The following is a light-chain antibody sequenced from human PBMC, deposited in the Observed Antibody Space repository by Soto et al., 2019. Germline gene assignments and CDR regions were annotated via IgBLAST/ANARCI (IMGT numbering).Light chain of an antibody. CDR3: QQYNNWYPRYT. J-gene: IGKJ2*01. CDR1: QSVSSN. CDR2: GAS. V-gene: IGKV3-15*01. Sequence: EIVMTQSPATLSVSPGERATLSCRASQSVSSNLAWYQQKPGQAPGLLIDGASTRATDIPARFSGSGSGTEFTLTISSLQSEDFALYHCQQYNNWYPRYTFGHGTKLEIK.